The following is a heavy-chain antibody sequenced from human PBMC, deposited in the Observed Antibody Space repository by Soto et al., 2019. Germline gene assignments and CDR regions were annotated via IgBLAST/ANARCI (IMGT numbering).Heavy chain of an antibody. D-gene: IGHD3-10*01. J-gene: IGHJ4*02. Sequence: QVQLPESGPGLVKPSQTLSLTFTVSAGSISSGGYYWSWIRQHPGTGLEWIGYIYYSGGTYNNPSHKSRVTLSGDTSKNQLPLKLGSVTAADTAVYCCAITGSHCDYWGQGTLVTVSS. CDR2: IYYSGGT. CDR3: AITGSHCDY. V-gene: IGHV4-31*03. CDR1: AGSISSGGYY.